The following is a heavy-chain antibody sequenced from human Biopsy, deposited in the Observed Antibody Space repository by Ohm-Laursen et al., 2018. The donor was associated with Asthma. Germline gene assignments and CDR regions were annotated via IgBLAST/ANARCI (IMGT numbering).Heavy chain of an antibody. J-gene: IGHJ4*02. CDR1: GFSFDDCA. Sequence: SSLRLSCAASGFSFDDCAMHWVRQAPGKGLEWVSSISWNSGNIDYADSVKGRFTISRDNAKNSLYLQMNSLRAEDTAVYYCARDGPELPTELDYWGPGTLVTVSS. CDR3: ARDGPELPTELDY. CDR2: ISWNSGNI. D-gene: IGHD1-14*01. V-gene: IGHV3-9*01.